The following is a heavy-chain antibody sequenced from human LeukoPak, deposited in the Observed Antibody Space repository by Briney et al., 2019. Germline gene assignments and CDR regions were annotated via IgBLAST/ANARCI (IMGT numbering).Heavy chain of an antibody. D-gene: IGHD1-26*01. Sequence: ASVKVSCRASGYTFTSYGISWVRQAPGQGLEWIGYIITYNGNTNYAQKLQGRVSMTTDTSTSTAYMELRSLRSDDTAVYYCARDTKRSRARWENLGFDPWGQGTLVTVSS. J-gene: IGHJ5*02. CDR3: ARDTKRSRARWENLGFDP. CDR1: GYTFTSYG. CDR2: IITYNGNT. V-gene: IGHV1-18*01.